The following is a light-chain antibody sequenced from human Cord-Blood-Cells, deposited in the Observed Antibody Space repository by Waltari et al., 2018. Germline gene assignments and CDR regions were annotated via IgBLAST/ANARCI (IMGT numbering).Light chain of an antibody. J-gene: IGLJ2*01. Sequence: QSALTQPASVSGSPGQSITISCTGTSSDVGGYNYVSWYQQHPGKAPKLMIYDVSKRPSWVSTRFSGSKSGNTASLTISGLQAEDEADYYCSSYTSSSTVFGGGTKLTVL. CDR3: SSYTSSSTV. CDR2: DVS. V-gene: IGLV2-14*01. CDR1: SSDVGGYNY.